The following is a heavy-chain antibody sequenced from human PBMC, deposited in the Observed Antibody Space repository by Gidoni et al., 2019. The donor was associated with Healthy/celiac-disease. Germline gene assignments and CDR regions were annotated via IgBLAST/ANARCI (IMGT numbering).Heavy chain of an antibody. J-gene: IGHJ4*02. V-gene: IGHV4-39*01. CDR3: ASEPYYYDSRGW. Sequence: QLQLQESGPGLVKPSETLSLTCTVSGGSISSSSYYWGWLRKPPGKGLEWIGSIYYSGSTYYNPSLKSRVTISVDTSKNQFSLKLSSVTAADTAVYYCASEPYYYDSRGWWGQGTLVTVSS. CDR2: IYYSGST. CDR1: GGSISSSSYY. D-gene: IGHD3-22*01.